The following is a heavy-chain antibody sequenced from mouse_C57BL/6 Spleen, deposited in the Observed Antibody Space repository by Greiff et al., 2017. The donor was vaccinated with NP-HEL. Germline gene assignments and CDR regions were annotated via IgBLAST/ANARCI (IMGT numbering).Heavy chain of an antibody. V-gene: IGHV1-81*01. CDR2: IYPRSGNT. CDR3: ARRGTTTVVAYYYAMDY. CDR1: GYTFTSYG. Sequence: QVQLQQSGAELARPGASVKLSCKASGYTFTSYGISWVKQRTGQGLEWIGEIYPRSGNTYYNEKFKGKATLTADKSSSTAYMELRSLTSEDSAVYFCARRGTTTVVAYYYAMDYWGQGTSVTVSS. J-gene: IGHJ4*01. D-gene: IGHD1-1*01.